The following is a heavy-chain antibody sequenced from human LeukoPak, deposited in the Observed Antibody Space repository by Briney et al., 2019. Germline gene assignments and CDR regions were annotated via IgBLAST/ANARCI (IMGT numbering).Heavy chain of an antibody. CDR3: ARVGRGIWTGFDY. CDR2: INPNSGGT. V-gene: IGHV1-2*02. CDR1: GYTFTGYY. Sequence: GASVKVSCKASGYTFTGYYIHWVRQAPGQGLEWMGWINPNSGGTDYAQKFQGRATMTRDTSISTAYMELSRLRSDDTAVYYCARVGRGIWTGFDYWGQGTLVTVSS. D-gene: IGHD3/OR15-3a*01. J-gene: IGHJ4*02.